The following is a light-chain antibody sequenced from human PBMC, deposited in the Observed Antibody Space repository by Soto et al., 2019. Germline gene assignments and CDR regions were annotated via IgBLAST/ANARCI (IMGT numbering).Light chain of an antibody. Sequence: QSVLTQPPSASGSPGQSVTISCTGSRSDIGDSNYVSWYQQHPRKAPKLIISEVINRPSGVPDRFSASKSGNTASLTISGLQAEDEADYYCASKAGSSSHVVFGGGTKLTVL. J-gene: IGLJ2*01. V-gene: IGLV2-8*01. CDR3: ASKAGSSSHVV. CDR1: RSDIGDSNY. CDR2: EVI.